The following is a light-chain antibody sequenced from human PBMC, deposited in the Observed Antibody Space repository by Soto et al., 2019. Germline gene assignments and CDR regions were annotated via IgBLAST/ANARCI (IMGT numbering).Light chain of an antibody. J-gene: IGKJ3*01. Sequence: DIQMTQSPSSVSASVGDRVTITCRASQGIRTWLAWYQQKPGKPPKLLIYVASSLQSGVTSRFSGSGSGTDFTLTISSLQPEDFATYYCQQANSFPFTFGPGTKVDIK. CDR2: VAS. CDR3: QQANSFPFT. V-gene: IGKV1-12*02. CDR1: QGIRTW.